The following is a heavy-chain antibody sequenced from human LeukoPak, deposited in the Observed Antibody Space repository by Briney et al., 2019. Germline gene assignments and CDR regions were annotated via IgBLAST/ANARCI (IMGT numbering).Heavy chain of an antibody. J-gene: IGHJ5*02. Sequence: GASVKVSCKASGYTFTSYDFNWVRQATGQGLEWMGWMNPNSGNTGYAQKVQGRVTMTRNTSISTAYMELSSLRSEDTDLYYCARGKAMVRGVMGSWFDPWGQGTLVTVSS. V-gene: IGHV1-8*01. D-gene: IGHD3-10*01. CDR2: MNPNSGNT. CDR1: GYTFTSYD. CDR3: ARGKAMVRGVMGSWFDP.